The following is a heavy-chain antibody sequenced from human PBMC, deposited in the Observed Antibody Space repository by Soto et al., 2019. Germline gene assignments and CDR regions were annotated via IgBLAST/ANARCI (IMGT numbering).Heavy chain of an antibody. CDR3: AKNPIRGMAARRPYYFDY. CDR1: GFTFDDYA. V-gene: IGHV3-9*01. Sequence: EVQLVESGGGLVQPGRSLRLSCAASGFTFDDYAMHWARQAPGKGLEWVSGISWNSGSIGYADSVKGRFTISRDNAKNSLYLQMNSLRAEDTALYYCAKNPIRGMAARRPYYFDYWGQGTLVTVSS. CDR2: ISWNSGSI. J-gene: IGHJ4*02. D-gene: IGHD6-6*01.